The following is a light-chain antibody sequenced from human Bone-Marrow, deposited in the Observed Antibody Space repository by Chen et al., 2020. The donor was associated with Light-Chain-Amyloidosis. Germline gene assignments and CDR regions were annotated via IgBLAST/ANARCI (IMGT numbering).Light chain of an antibody. V-gene: IGKV1-5*03. Sequence: DIQMTQSPSTLSASAGDRVTITCRASQSISSWLAWYQQKPGKAPKLLIYKASSLESGVPSRFSGSVSGTEFTLTISSLQPDDFATYYCQQYNSYPWTFGQGTKVEIK. J-gene: IGKJ1*01. CDR2: KAS. CDR3: QQYNSYPWT. CDR1: QSISSW.